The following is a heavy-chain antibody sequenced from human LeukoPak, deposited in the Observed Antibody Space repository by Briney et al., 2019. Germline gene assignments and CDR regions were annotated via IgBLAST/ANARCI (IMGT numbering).Heavy chain of an antibody. J-gene: IGHJ4*02. Sequence: GGSLRLSCAASGFTFSSYGMHWVRQAPGKGLERVAVISYDGSNKYYADSVKGRFTISRDNSKNTLYLQMNSLRAEDTAVYYCAKGPLLWDWGQGTLVTVSS. CDR1: GFTFSSYG. CDR3: AKGPLLWD. CDR2: ISYDGSNK. V-gene: IGHV3-30*18. D-gene: IGHD2/OR15-2a*01.